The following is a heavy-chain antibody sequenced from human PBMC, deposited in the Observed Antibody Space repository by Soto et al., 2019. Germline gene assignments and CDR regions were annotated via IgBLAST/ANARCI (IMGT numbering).Heavy chain of an antibody. Sequence: EVQLLESGGGLVQPGGSLRLSCAVSGFTFSSHAMSWVRQAPGKGLECVSSITGSGDSTYYADSVKGRFTISRDKSKSTLYLQMNRLRAEDTAVDYCAKDLQFSGWLSAQTFDYWGQGTQVTVSS. V-gene: IGHV3-23*01. J-gene: IGHJ4*02. CDR3: AKDLQFSGWLSAQTFDY. D-gene: IGHD6-19*01. CDR1: GFTFSSHA. CDR2: ITGSGDST.